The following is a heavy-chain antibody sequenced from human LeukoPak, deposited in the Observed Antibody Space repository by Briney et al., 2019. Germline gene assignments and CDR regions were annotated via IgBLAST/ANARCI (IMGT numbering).Heavy chain of an antibody. CDR3: ASPPSGGFLSPFDY. V-gene: IGHV3-48*03. J-gene: IGHJ4*02. D-gene: IGHD3-10*01. Sequence: GGSLRLSCAASGFTFSSYEMNWVRQAPGKGLEWVSYISSSGSTIYYADSVKGRFTISRDNAKNSLYLQMNSLRAEDTAVYYCASPPSGGFLSPFDYWGQGTLVTVSS. CDR1: GFTFSSYE. CDR2: ISSSGSTI.